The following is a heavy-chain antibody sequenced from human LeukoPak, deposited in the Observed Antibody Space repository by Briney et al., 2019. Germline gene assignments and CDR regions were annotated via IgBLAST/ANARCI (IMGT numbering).Heavy chain of an antibody. CDR3: ARVYVSSSSWSFDY. CDR2: IYYSGST. D-gene: IGHD6-13*01. CDR1: GGSISSYY. Sequence: SETLSLTCTVSGGSISSYYWSWIRQPPGKGLEWIGYIYYSGSTNYNPSLKSRVTISVDTSKNQFSLKLSSVTAADTAVYYCARVYVSSSSWSFDYWGQGTLVTDSS. J-gene: IGHJ4*02. V-gene: IGHV4-59*01.